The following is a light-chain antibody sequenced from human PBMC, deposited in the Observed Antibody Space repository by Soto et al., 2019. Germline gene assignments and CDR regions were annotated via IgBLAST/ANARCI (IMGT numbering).Light chain of an antibody. CDR2: DVS. V-gene: IGLV2-14*01. CDR3: SSYTRRSTVV. Sequence: QSVLTQPASVSGSPGQSITSSCTGTSSDVGGYNYVSWYQQHPGKAPKLMIYDVSNRPSGVSNRFSGSKSGNTASLTISGLQAEDEADYYCSSYTRRSTVVFGGGTKVTVL. J-gene: IGLJ2*01. CDR1: SSDVGGYNY.